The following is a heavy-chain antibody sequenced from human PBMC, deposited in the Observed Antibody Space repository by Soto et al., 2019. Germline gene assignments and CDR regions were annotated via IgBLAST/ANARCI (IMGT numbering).Heavy chain of an antibody. CDR2: MYHTGTT. D-gene: IGHD5-12*01. CDR3: ARDVGYTGYEQGNPFDL. Sequence: SETLSLTCTVSGDSMNNYYWSWIRQTAGKRLEWIGRMYHTGTTDYNPSLKRRLSMSVDTSKNQFSLRLSSVTAADTALYYCARDVGYTGYEQGNPFDLWGQGTMVTVSS. CDR1: GDSMNNYY. V-gene: IGHV4-4*07. J-gene: IGHJ3*01.